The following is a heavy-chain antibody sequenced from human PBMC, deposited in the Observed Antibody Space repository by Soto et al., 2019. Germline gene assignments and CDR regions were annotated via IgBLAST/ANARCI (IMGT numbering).Heavy chain of an antibody. Sequence: KASETLSLTCAVYGGSFSGYYWRWIRQPPGTGLEWIGEINHSGSTHYNPSLKSRVTISVDTSKNQFSLKLSSVTAADTAVYYCARGRSRKGYCSGGSCYNPVGYFDYWGQGTLVTVSS. J-gene: IGHJ4*02. CDR1: GGSFSGYY. V-gene: IGHV4-34*01. CDR3: ARGRSRKGYCSGGSCYNPVGYFDY. CDR2: INHSGST. D-gene: IGHD2-15*01.